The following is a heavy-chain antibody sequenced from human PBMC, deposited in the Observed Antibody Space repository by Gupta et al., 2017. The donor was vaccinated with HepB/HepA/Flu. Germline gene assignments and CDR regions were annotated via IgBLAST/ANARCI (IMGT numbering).Heavy chain of an antibody. CDR3: VTDVPNRY. V-gene: IGHV3-15*01. D-gene: IGHD1-14*01. J-gene: IGHJ4*02. Sequence: PVKGRFTISRDDSKNTLDLQMNSLKTEDTAVYYCVTDVPNRYWGQGTLVTVSS.